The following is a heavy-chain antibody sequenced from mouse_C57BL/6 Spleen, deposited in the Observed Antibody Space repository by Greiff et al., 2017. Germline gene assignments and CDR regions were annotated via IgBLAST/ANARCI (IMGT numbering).Heavy chain of an antibody. CDR3: AMYPSDDGYYVAWFAY. CDR2: IHPSDSDT. D-gene: IGHD2-3*01. V-gene: IGHV1-74*01. Sequence: VQLQQPGAELVKPGASVKVSCKASGYTFTSYWMHWVKQRPGQGLEWIGRIHPSDSDTNYNQKFKGKATLTVDKSSSTAYMQLSSLTSEDSAVYYGAMYPSDDGYYVAWFAYWGQGTLVTVSA. CDR1: GYTFTSYW. J-gene: IGHJ3*01.